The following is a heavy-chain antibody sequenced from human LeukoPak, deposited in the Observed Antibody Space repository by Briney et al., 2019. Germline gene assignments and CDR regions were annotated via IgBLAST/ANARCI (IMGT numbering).Heavy chain of an antibody. J-gene: IGHJ5*02. CDR1: GGSISSGSYY. Sequence: HPSETLSLTCTVSGGSISSGSYYWSWIRQPAGKGLEWIGRIYTSGSTNYIPSLKSRVTISVDTSKNQFSLKLSSVTAADTAVYYCARGLEMAAENWFDPWGQGTLVTVSS. V-gene: IGHV4-61*02. D-gene: IGHD5-24*01. CDR2: IYTSGST. CDR3: ARGLEMAAENWFDP.